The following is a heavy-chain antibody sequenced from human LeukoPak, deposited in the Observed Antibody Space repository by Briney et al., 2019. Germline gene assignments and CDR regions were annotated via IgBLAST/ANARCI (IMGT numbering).Heavy chain of an antibody. CDR2: ISYDGSNK. V-gene: IGHV3-30-3*01. CDR3: ARDHAAFDI. Sequence: PGRSLRLSCAASGFTFSSYAMHWVRQAPGKGLEWVAVISYDGSNKYYADSVKGRFTISRDNSKNTLYLQMNSLRAEDTAVYYCARDHAAFDIWGQGTMVTVSS. CDR1: GFTFSSYA. J-gene: IGHJ3*02.